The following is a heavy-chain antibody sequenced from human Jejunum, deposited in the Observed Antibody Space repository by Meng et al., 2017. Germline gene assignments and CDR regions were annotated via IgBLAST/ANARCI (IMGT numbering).Heavy chain of an antibody. J-gene: IGHJ5*02. CDR2: IFYSGTT. Sequence: QLQVQASAPGLVKPSGTLSLACAVSGGSISTAGYYWGWIRQSPGKGLEWIGSIFYSGTTYYNPSLKSRVTISIDTSKNQFSLKMNSVTAADTAVYYCARDTAGFGPWGQGTLVTVSS. V-gene: IGHV4-39*07. D-gene: IGHD6-13*01. CDR1: GGSISTAGYY. CDR3: ARDTAGFGP.